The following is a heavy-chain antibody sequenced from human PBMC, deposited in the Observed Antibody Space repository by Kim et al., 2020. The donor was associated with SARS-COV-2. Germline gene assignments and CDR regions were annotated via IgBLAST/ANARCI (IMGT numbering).Heavy chain of an antibody. Sequence: YADSVKGRFTNSRDNAKNTLYLQMNSLRAEDTAVYYCARARHWESGLFDCWGQGTLVTVSS. CDR3: ARARHWESGLFDC. D-gene: IGHD7-27*01. V-gene: IGHV3-74*01. J-gene: IGHJ4*02.